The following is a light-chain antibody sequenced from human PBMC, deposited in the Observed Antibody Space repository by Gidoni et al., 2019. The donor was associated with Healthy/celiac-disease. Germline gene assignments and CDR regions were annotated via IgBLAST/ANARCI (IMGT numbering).Light chain of an antibody. CDR1: QSISSW. CDR2: DAA. Sequence: DIQMTQSPSTLSASVGDRVTITCRASQSISSWLAWYQQKPGKAPKLLIYDAASLESGGPSRFSGSGAGTEFTLTISSMQHDDFATDYCQQYNSYSLFTFGPGTKVDIK. V-gene: IGKV1-5*01. CDR3: QQYNSYSLFT. J-gene: IGKJ3*01.